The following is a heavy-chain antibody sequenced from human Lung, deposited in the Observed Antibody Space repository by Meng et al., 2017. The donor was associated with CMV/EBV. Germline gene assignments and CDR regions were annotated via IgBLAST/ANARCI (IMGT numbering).Heavy chain of an antibody. CDR2: IYYSGST. D-gene: IGHD3-10*01. Sequence: QLQLQELGPGLVKPSETLSLTCTVSGGSISSSSYYWGWIRQPPGKGLEWIGSIYYSGSTYYNPSLKSRVTISVDTSKNQFSLKLSSVTAADTAVYYCADMGYYGSGGNFDLWGRGTLVTVSS. V-gene: IGHV4-39*07. J-gene: IGHJ2*01. CDR3: ADMGYYGSGGNFDL. CDR1: GGSISSSSYY.